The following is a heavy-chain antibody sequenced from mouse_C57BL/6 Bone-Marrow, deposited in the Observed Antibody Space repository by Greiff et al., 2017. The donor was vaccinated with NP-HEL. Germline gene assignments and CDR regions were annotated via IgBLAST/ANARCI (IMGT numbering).Heavy chain of an antibody. CDR2: INPSSGYT. CDR1: GYTFTSYT. V-gene: IGHV1-4*01. CDR3: ARRTDRRWYFDY. D-gene: IGHD2-3*01. J-gene: IGHJ2*01. Sequence: LEESGAELARPGASVKMSCKASGYTFTSYTMHWVKQRPGQGLEWIGYINPSSGYTKYNQKFKDKATLTADKSSSTAYMQLSSLTTEDSAVYYCARRTDRRWYFDYWGQGTTLTVSS.